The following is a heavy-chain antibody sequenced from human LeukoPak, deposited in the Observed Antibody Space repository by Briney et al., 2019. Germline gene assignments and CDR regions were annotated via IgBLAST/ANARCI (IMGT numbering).Heavy chain of an antibody. J-gene: IGHJ5*02. V-gene: IGHV1-18*01. D-gene: IGHD2-2*01. CDR1: GYTFTSYG. Sequence: ASVKVSCKASGYTFTSYGISWVRQAPGQGLEWMGWISAYNGNTNYAQKLQGRVTMTPDTSTSTAYMELRRLRSDDTAVYYCAKCPSGYCSSTSCYVPFDPWGQGTLVTVSS. CDR2: ISAYNGNT. CDR3: AKCPSGYCSSTSCYVPFDP.